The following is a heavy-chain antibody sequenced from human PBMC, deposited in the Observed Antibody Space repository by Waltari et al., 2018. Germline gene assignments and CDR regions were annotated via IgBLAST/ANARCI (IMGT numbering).Heavy chain of an antibody. V-gene: IGHV3-64*01. D-gene: IGHD2-21*01. J-gene: IGHJ6*03. CDR2: ISSNGVST. CDR3: ARSPDQPDSLDYYMDV. Sequence: EVQLVESGGGLVQPGGSLRLSCAASGFSFSICAMHWVRQAPGKGLEYVSAISSNGVSTYYANSMKGRLSISRDNSKNTLYLQMGSLRAEDMAVYYCARSPDQPDSLDYYMDVWGKGTTVTVSS. CDR1: GFSFSICA.